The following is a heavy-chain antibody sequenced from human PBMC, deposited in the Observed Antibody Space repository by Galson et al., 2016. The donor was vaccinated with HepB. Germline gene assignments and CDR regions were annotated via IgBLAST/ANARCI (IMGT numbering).Heavy chain of an antibody. CDR2: IGSSGVTT. V-gene: IGHV3-23*01. CDR1: GFTLSNFA. CDR3: AKAINYYDSVGGIDK. J-gene: IGHJ4*02. D-gene: IGHD3-22*01. Sequence: SLRLSCAASGFTLSNFAMYWVRQAPGKGLEWVVNIGSSGVTTAYADSVKGRLTISRDNSKNMLYLQMNSLRVEDTAIYYCAKAINYYDSVGGIDKWGQGTLVTVSS.